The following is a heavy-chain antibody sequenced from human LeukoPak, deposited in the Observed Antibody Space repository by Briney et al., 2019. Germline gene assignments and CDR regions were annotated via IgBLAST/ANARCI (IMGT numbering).Heavy chain of an antibody. V-gene: IGHV1-18*01. J-gene: IGHJ4*02. D-gene: IGHD3-22*01. CDR3: ARGRFTMIGARTLDY. Sequence: ASVKVSCKASGYTFTSYGINWVRQAPGQGLEWMGWISAYNANTNYAQKLQGRVTMTTDTSTSTAYMELRSLRSDDTAIYYCARGRFTMIGARTLDYWGQGTLVTVSS. CDR2: ISAYNANT. CDR1: GYTFTSYG.